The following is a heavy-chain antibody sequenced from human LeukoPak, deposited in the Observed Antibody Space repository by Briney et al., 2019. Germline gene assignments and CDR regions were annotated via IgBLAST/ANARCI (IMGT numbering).Heavy chain of an antibody. D-gene: IGHD1-1*01. Sequence: SETLSLTCAVYGGSFSGYYWSWIRQPPGKGLEWIGEINHSGSTNYNPSLKSRVTISVDTSKDQFSLKLSSVTAADTAVYYCASTYRGHKDYGMDVRGQGTTVTVSS. CDR1: GGSFSGYY. V-gene: IGHV4-34*01. J-gene: IGHJ6*02. CDR3: ASTYRGHKDYGMDV. CDR2: INHSGST.